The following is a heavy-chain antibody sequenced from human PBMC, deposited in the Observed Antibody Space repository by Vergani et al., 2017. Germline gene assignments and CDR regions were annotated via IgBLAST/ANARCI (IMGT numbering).Heavy chain of an antibody. CDR1: GDSIISRSYY. CDR2: IYNSGNG. J-gene: IGHJ2*01. D-gene: IGHD3-16*01. CDR3: ASGKYYSDSTSHFRGRYFDV. V-gene: IGHV4-39*01. Sequence: QMQLQESGPGLVKASETLSLTCTVSGDSIISRSYYWGWIRQPPGKGLEWIGSIYNSGNGESSSSLQSRVTISADTSKNQFSLRLTSVTAADTAVYYCASGKYYSDSTSHFRGRYFDVWGRGTLVTVPS.